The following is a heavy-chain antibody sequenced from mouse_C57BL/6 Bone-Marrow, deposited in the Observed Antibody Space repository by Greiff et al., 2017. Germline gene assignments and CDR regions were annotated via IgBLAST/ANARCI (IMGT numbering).Heavy chain of an antibody. D-gene: IGHD1-1*01. CDR1: GYTFTDYN. CDR3: ARGASGYYGSSYWYFDV. Sequence: EVKLQESGPELVKPGASVKMSCKASGYTFTDYNMHWVKQSHGKSLEWIGYINPNNGGTSYNQKFKGKATLTVKKSSSTAYMELRSLTSEDSAVYYCARGASGYYGSSYWYFDVWGTGTTVTVSS. V-gene: IGHV1-22*01. J-gene: IGHJ1*03. CDR2: INPNNGGT.